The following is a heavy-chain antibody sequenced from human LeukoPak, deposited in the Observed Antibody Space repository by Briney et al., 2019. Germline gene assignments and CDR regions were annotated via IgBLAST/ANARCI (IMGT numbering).Heavy chain of an antibody. V-gene: IGHV1-69*13. Sequence: SVKVSCKASGGTFSSYAISWVRQAPGQGLEWMGGIIPIFGTANYAQKFQGRVTITADVSTSTAYMKLSSLRSEDTAVYYCARNIAAGTTYFDYWGQGTLVTVSS. CDR2: IIPIFGTA. D-gene: IGHD6-13*01. CDR3: ARNIAAGTTYFDY. J-gene: IGHJ4*02. CDR1: GGTFSSYA.